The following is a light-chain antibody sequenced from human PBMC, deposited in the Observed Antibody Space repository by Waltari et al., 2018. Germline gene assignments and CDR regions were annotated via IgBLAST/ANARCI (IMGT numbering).Light chain of an antibody. V-gene: IGKV3-20*01. Sequence: EIVLTQSPGTLSLSPGARGTLSCRASQSISSFYLAWYQQKLGQAPRLLIYGSSTRATGIPDRFSGSGSGTDFTLTISRLEPEDFAVYYCQQYGISPYTFGQGTKLEIK. CDR2: GSS. CDR1: QSISSFY. CDR3: QQYGISPYT. J-gene: IGKJ2*01.